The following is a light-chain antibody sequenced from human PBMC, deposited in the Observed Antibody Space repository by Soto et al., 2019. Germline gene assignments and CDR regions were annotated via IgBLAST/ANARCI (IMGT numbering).Light chain of an antibody. J-gene: IGKJ4*01. CDR2: AAS. CDR1: QSISGY. CDR3: QQSYSTRGT. Sequence: DIQMTQSPSSLSASVGDRVTITCRASQSISGYLNWYQQKPGKAPKLLIYAASSLQSGVPSRFSGSGSGTDFTLTISSLQPEDFATYYCQQSYSTRGTFGGGTKVEIK. V-gene: IGKV1-39*01.